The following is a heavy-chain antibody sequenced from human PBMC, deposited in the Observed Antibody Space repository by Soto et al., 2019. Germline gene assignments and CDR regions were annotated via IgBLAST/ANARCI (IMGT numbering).Heavy chain of an antibody. D-gene: IGHD3-22*01. CDR1: GCTFSSYA. V-gene: IGHV1-69*06. J-gene: IGHJ5*02. Sequence: SVKVSCKASGCTFSSYAISWVRQAPGQGLEWMGGIIPIFGTANYAQKFQGRVAITADKSTSTAYMELSRLRSEDTAVYYCARVPTYYYDSSGKPTNWFDPWGKGHLITVSS. CDR3: ARVPTYYYDSSGKPTNWFDP. CDR2: IIPIFGTA.